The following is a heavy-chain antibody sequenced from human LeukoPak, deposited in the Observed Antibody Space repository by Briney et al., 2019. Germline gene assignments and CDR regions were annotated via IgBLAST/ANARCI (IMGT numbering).Heavy chain of an antibody. CDR1: GFTFSNFA. CDR3: ASSLLATMGPLFY. D-gene: IGHD5-24*01. Sequence: GGSLRLSCEASGFTFSNFAMHWVRQAPGKGLEWVAVISADGKTKFYEDSVNGRFTISRDNSRNTLFLQMDSLRADDTAVYYCASSLLATMGPLFYWGLGALVTVSS. J-gene: IGHJ4*02. CDR2: ISADGKTK. V-gene: IGHV3-30*14.